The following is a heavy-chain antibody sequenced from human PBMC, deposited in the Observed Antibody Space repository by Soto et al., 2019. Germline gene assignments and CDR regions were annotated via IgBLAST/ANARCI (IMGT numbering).Heavy chain of an antibody. Sequence: QVQLVESGGGVVQPGRFLRLSCAASGFTFSSYGMHWVRQAPGKGLEWVAVIWYDGSNKYYADSVKGRFTISRDNSKNTLYLQMNSLRAEDTAVYYCARDPGDIVVVPAAMLGIDYWGQGTLVTVSS. J-gene: IGHJ4*02. D-gene: IGHD2-2*01. CDR2: IWYDGSNK. CDR1: GFTFSSYG. CDR3: ARDPGDIVVVPAAMLGIDY. V-gene: IGHV3-33*01.